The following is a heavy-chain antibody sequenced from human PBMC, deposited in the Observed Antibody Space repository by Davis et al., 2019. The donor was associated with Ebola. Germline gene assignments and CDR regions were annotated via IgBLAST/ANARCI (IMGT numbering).Heavy chain of an antibody. D-gene: IGHD3-3*01. J-gene: IGHJ6*02. CDR1: GYTFTSYA. Sequence: AASVKVSCKASGYTFTSYAMHWVRQAPGQRLEWMGWINAGNGNTKYSQKFQGRVTITRDTSASTAYMELSSLRSEDTAVYYCARELVTIFGVVFYYYGMDVWGQGTTVTVSS. CDR2: INAGNGNT. V-gene: IGHV1-3*01. CDR3: ARELVTIFGVVFYYYGMDV.